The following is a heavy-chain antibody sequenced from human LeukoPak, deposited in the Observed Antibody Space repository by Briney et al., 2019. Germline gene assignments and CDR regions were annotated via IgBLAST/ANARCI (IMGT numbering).Heavy chain of an antibody. CDR3: ATAPLAAAGYFDY. D-gene: IGHD6-13*01. J-gene: IGHJ4*02. CDR2: IHHSGST. Sequence: PSETLSLTCAVYGGSFSGYYWSWIRQPPGKGLEWIAEIHHSGSTYYNPSLKSRVTISVDTSKNQFSLKLSSVTAADTAVYYCATAPLAAAGYFDYWGQGTLVTVSS. V-gene: IGHV4-34*01. CDR1: GGSFSGYY.